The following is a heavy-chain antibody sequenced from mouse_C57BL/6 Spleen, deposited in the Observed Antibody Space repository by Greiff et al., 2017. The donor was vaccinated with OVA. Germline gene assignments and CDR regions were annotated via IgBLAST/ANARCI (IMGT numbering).Heavy chain of an antibody. CDR1: GYAFSSSW. J-gene: IGHJ4*01. V-gene: IGHV1-82*01. CDR2: IYPGDGDT. CDR3: ARWNYYGSSPYAMDY. Sequence: QVQLQQSGPELVKPGASVKISCKASGYAFSSSWMNWVKQRPGKGLEWIGRIYPGDGDTNYNGKFKGEATLTADKSSSTAYMQLSSLTSEDSAVYFCARWNYYGSSPYAMDYWGQGTSVTVSS. D-gene: IGHD1-1*01.